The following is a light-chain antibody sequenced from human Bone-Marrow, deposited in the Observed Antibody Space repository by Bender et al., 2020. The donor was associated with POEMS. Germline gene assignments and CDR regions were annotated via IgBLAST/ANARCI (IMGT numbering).Light chain of an antibody. V-gene: IGLV2-14*02. Sequence: QSALTQPASVSGSPGQSITISCTGTSSDVGNYNLVSWYQHHPGKAPKLMIYEVTKRPSGVPDRFSGSKSGTSASLAITGLQTEDEAHYYCQSFDSSLNAWVFGGGTQLTVL. CDR3: QSFDSSLNAWV. J-gene: IGLJ3*02. CDR1: SSDVGNYNL. CDR2: EVT.